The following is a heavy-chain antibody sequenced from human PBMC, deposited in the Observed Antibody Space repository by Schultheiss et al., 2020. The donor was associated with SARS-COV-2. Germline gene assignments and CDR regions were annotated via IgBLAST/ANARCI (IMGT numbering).Heavy chain of an antibody. Sequence: GGSLRLSCAASGFTFSDYYMSWIRQAPGKGLEWVSAISGSGGSTYYADSVKGRFTISRDNSKNTLYLQMNSLRAGDTAVYYCARGNYYGSGSYPRYYYYYMDVWGKGTTVTVSS. CDR3: ARGNYYGSGSYPRYYYYYMDV. CDR1: GFTFSDYY. D-gene: IGHD3-10*01. V-gene: IGHV3-23*01. CDR2: ISGSGGST. J-gene: IGHJ6*03.